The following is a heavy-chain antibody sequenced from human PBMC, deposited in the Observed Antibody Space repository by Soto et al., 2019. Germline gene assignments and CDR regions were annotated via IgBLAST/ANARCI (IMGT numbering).Heavy chain of an antibody. CDR1: GFSFISYA. D-gene: IGHD3-3*01. V-gene: IGHV3-23*01. CDR3: VRWSYLDY. CDR2: ISGSDGKT. J-gene: IGHJ4*02. Sequence: GGPRLSCAASGFSFISYAMSWVRQAPGKGLEWVSTISGSDGKTFYADSVKGRFSISRGTSKNMLYLQMNNLRGDDTAVYYCVRWSYLDYWGQGTRVTVSS.